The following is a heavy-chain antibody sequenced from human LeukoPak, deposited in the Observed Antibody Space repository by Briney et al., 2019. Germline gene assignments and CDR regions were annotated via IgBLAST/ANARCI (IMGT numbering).Heavy chain of an antibody. CDR1: GYTFTSYG. J-gene: IGHJ5*02. CDR2: ISANNGHT. Sequence: ASVKASCKASGYTFTSYGFSWVRQAPGQGLEWMGWISANNGHTNYAEKLQGRVTMTTDTSTSTAYMELKSLRSDDTAVYYCVGDDIGAQAWFDPWGQGTLVTVSS. D-gene: IGHD3-10*01. CDR3: VGDDIGAQAWFDP. V-gene: IGHV1-18*01.